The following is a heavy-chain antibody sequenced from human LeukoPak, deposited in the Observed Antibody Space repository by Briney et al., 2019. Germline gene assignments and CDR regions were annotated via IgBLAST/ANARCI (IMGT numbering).Heavy chain of an antibody. CDR3: ARVGRDYDFWSGYYGINYYYYYMDV. CDR1: GGSFSGYY. Sequence: SETLSLTCAVYGGSFSGYYWSWIRQPPGKGLEWIGYIYYSGSTNYNPSLKSRVTISVDTSKNQFSLKLSSVTAADTAVYYCARVGRDYDFWSGYYGINYYYYYMDVWGKGTTVTVSS. CDR2: IYYSGST. J-gene: IGHJ6*03. D-gene: IGHD3-3*01. V-gene: IGHV4-59*01.